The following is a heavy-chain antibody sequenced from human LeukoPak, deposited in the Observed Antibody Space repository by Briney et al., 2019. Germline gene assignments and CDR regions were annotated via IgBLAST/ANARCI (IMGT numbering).Heavy chain of an antibody. CDR3: ARSRGYGHYFDY. CDR1: GGSISSYY. J-gene: IGHJ4*02. Sequence: SETLSLTCTVSGGSISSYYWSWIRQPPGKGLEWIGYIYYSGSTNYNPSLKSRVTISLDTSKNHFSLKLNSVTAADTAVYYCARSRGYGHYFDYWGQGTLVTVSS. V-gene: IGHV4-59*01. CDR2: IYYSGST. D-gene: IGHD5-12*01.